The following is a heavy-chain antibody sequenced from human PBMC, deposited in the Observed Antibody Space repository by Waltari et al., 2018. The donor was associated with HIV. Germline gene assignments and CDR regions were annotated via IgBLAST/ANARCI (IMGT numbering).Heavy chain of an antibody. D-gene: IGHD5-12*01. Sequence: QVQLVESGGGLVKPGGSLRLTCAASGFSFSDYYMSWIRQAPGEGLEWISYISSSGSTTHYADSVKGRFTISRDNAKDSLYLEMNTLRAEDTAVYFCARLVATVFDFWGQGALVTVSS. J-gene: IGHJ4*02. CDR3: ARLVATVFDF. CDR2: ISSSGSTT. V-gene: IGHV3-11*01. CDR1: GFSFSDYY.